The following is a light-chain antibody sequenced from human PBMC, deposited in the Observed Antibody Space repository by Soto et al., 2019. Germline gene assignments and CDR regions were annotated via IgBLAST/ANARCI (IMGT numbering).Light chain of an antibody. V-gene: IGKV1-39*01. J-gene: IGKJ1*01. Sequence: DIQMTQSPSSLSASVGDRVTITCRASQSISRYLNWYQHKPGKAPNLLIYAASSLQSGVPSRCSGGGARADSILTISGLHPEDFANYCCQQSYSLRTFGQGTKVEIK. CDR3: QQSYSLRT. CDR2: AAS. CDR1: QSISRY.